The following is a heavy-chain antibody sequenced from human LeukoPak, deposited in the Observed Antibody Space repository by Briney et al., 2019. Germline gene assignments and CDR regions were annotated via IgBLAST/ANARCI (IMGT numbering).Heavy chain of an antibody. V-gene: IGHV3-30-3*01. CDR1: GFTFSGYY. CDR2: ISYDGSNK. J-gene: IGHJ4*02. Sequence: PGGSLRLSCAASGFTFSGYYMSWVRQAPGKGLEWVAVISYDGSNKYYADSVKGRFTISRDNSKNTLYLQMNSLRAEDTAVYYCASILHTFDYWGQGTLVTVSS. CDR3: ASILHTFDY.